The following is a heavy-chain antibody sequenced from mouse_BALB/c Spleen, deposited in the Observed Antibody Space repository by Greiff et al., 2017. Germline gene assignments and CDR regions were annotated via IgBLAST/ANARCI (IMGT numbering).Heavy chain of an antibody. CDR1: GFSLTSYG. Sequence: VQRVESGPGLVAPSQSLSITCTVSGFSLTSYGVHWVRQPPGKGLEWLGVIWAGGSTNYNSALMSRLSISKDNSKSQVFLKMNSLQTDDTAMYYCARDHGSSYSFDYWGQGTTLTVSS. J-gene: IGHJ2*01. D-gene: IGHD1-1*01. CDR2: IWAGGST. CDR3: ARDHGSSYSFDY. V-gene: IGHV2-9*02.